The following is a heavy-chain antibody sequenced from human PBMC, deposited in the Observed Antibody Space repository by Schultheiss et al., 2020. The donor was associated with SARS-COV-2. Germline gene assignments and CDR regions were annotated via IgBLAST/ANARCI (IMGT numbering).Heavy chain of an antibody. CDR1: GYTFTSYG. CDR3: ARDTVTTRYYYYYGMDV. Sequence: ASVKVSCKASGYTFTSYGISWVRQAPGQGLEWMGWISAYNGNTNYAQKLQGRVTMTTDTSTSTAYMELRSLRSDDTAVYYCARDTVTTRYYYYYGMDVWGQGTTVTVSS. J-gene: IGHJ6*02. V-gene: IGHV1-18*01. CDR2: ISAYNGNT. D-gene: IGHD4-17*01.